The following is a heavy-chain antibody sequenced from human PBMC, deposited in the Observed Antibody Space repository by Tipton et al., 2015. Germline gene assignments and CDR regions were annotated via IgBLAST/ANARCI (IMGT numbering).Heavy chain of an antibody. V-gene: IGHV3-64D*08. Sequence: SLRLSCSAAGFTLSRYAMNWVRQAPGKGLEYVSAITTNGYSTYYADSVRGRFTIPRDNSKNTLYLQMSSLRAEDTAVYYCVKDGYYYDSGGYSPLDYWGQGTLVTVSS. D-gene: IGHD3-22*01. CDR2: ITTNGYST. CDR3: VKDGYYYDSGGYSPLDY. J-gene: IGHJ4*02. CDR1: GFTLSRYA.